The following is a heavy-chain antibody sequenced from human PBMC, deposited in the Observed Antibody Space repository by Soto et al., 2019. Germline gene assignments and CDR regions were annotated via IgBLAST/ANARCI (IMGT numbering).Heavy chain of an antibody. J-gene: IGHJ6*02. Sequence: GESLKISCNGSGYSFSTHWVGWVRQTPGKGLEWMGIIYPGDSDTRYSPSFQGQVTISADESISTAYLQWSSLEASDTAVYYCARQKNDFFPGYYRYYGMDVWGQGTTVTVSS. D-gene: IGHD3-9*01. CDR2: IYPGDSDT. CDR3: ARQKNDFFPGYYRYYGMDV. CDR1: GYSFSTHW. V-gene: IGHV5-51*01.